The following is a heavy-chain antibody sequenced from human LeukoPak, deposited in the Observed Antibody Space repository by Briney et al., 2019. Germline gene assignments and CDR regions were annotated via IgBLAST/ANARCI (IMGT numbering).Heavy chain of an antibody. Sequence: PSETLSLTCAVYGGSFSGYYWSWIRQPPGKGLEWIGEINHSGSTNYNPSLKSRVTISVDTSKNQFSLKLSSVTAADTAVYYCARLSSYYYDSSLDPWGQGTLVTVPS. CDR3: ARLSSYYYDSSLDP. D-gene: IGHD3-22*01. CDR2: INHSGST. V-gene: IGHV4-34*01. CDR1: GGSFSGYY. J-gene: IGHJ5*02.